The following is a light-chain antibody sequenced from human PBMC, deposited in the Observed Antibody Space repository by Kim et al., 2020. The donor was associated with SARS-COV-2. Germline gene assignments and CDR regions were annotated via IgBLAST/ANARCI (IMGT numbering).Light chain of an antibody. CDR3: QQYNSYLSVT. J-gene: IGKJ4*01. CDR1: HRIITC. V-gene: IGKV1-5*01. Sequence: SVGDSVTISCRASHRIITCLAWYQQKPGRAPVLLIYEASTLQDGVPSRFSGTGSGTDFTLTISSLQPDDFATYYCQQYNSYLSVTFGGGTKVDIK. CDR2: EAS.